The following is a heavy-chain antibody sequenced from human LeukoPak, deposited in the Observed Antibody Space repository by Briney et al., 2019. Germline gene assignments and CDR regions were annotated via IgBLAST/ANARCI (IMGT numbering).Heavy chain of an antibody. CDR1: GGTFSSYA. CDR2: IIPILGIA. CDR3: ARAFVQSRYYYDSSGYPLLNYGMDV. J-gene: IGHJ6*02. V-gene: IGHV1-69*04. Sequence: ASVKVSCKASGGTFSSYAISWVRQAPGQGLEWMGRIIPILGIANYAQKFQGRVTITADKSTSTAYMELSSLRSEDTAVYYCARAFVQSRYYYDSSGYPLLNYGMDVWGQGTTVTVSS. D-gene: IGHD3-22*01.